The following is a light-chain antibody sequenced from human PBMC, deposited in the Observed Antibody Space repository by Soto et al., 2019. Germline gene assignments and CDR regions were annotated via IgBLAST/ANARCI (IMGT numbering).Light chain of an antibody. CDR1: QSVLYSSNNKNY. J-gene: IGKJ1*01. CDR2: WAS. Sequence: DIVMTQSPDSLAVSLGERATINCKSSQSVLYSSNNKNYLAWYQQKPGQPPKLLIYWASTRESGVPGRFSGSGSGTDFTLTISSLQAEDLAVYYCQQYGSSGTFGQGTKVDI. CDR3: QQYGSSGT. V-gene: IGKV4-1*01.